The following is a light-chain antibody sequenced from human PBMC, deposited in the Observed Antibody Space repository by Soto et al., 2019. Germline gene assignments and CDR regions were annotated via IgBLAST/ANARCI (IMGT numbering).Light chain of an antibody. Sequence: DIQMTQSPSSLSASVGDRVTITCRASQGISKYLAWYQQKPGKVPKLLIYAASTLQSGVPSRFSGSGSGTDFTLTISSLQPEDVATYYCQKYNGAPHTFGGGTKVEIK. J-gene: IGKJ4*01. CDR3: QKYNGAPHT. CDR2: AAS. V-gene: IGKV1-27*01. CDR1: QGISKY.